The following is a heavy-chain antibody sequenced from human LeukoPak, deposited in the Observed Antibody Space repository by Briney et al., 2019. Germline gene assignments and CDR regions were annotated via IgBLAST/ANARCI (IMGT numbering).Heavy chain of an antibody. V-gene: IGHV3-23*01. D-gene: IGHD2-2*01. Sequence: PGGSLRLSCAASGFPLRYYAMSWVRQAPGKGLEWVSAISGSGGSTYYADSVKGRFTISRDNSKNTLYLQMNSLRAEDTAVYYCATHPREYCSSTSCSAYWGQGTLVTVSS. CDR3: ATHPREYCSSTSCSAY. CDR1: GFPLRYYA. CDR2: ISGSGGST. J-gene: IGHJ4*02.